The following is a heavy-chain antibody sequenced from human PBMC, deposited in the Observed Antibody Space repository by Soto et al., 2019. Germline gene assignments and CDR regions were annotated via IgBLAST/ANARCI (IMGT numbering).Heavy chain of an antibody. CDR2: INHSGST. V-gene: IGHV4-34*01. CDR3: AGFRGGLTTVVTPPEMKYGMDV. Sequence: ETLSLTCAVYGGSFSGYYWSWIRQPPGKGLEWIGEINHSGSTNYNPSLKSRVTISVDTSKNQFSLKLSSVTAADTAVYYCAGFRGGLTTVVTPPEMKYGMDVWGQGTTVTVSS. J-gene: IGHJ6*02. D-gene: IGHD4-17*01. CDR1: GGSFSGYY.